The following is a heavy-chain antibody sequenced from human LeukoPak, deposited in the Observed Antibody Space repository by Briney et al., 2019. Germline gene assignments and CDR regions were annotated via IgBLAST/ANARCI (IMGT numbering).Heavy chain of an antibody. CDR2: ISSSGSTI. V-gene: IGHV3-11*04. CDR3: ARGGYSGYDLFFYYYYYMDV. J-gene: IGHJ6*03. Sequence: PGGSLRLSCEASGFTFSDYYMSWIRQAPGKGLEWVSYISSSGSTIYYADSVKGRFTISRDNAKNSLYLQMNSLRAEDTAVYYCARGGYSGYDLFFYYYYYMDVWGKGTTVTVSS. CDR1: GFTFSDYY. D-gene: IGHD5-12*01.